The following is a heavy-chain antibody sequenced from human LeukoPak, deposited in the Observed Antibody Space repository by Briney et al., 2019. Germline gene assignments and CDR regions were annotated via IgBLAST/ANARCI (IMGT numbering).Heavy chain of an antibody. CDR2: ISSSSSYI. CDR1: GFTFSSYN. Sequence: GGSLRLSCAASGFTFSSYNMNWVRQAPAKGLEWVSSISSSSSYIYYTDSVKGRFTISRDNAKNSLYLQMNSVRAEDTAVYYCARDDHWKEPIWGQGTMVTVSS. CDR3: ARDDHWKEPI. D-gene: IGHD1-1*01. J-gene: IGHJ3*02. V-gene: IGHV3-21*01.